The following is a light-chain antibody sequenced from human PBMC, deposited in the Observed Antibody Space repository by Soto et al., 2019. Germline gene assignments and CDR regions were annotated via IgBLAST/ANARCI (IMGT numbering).Light chain of an antibody. J-gene: IGKJ1*01. CDR3: QQSYGTPWT. V-gene: IGKV3-15*01. CDR2: GAF. CDR1: QNVTSN. Sequence: EVVMTQSPDTLSVSPGERAILSCRASQNVTSNLAWYQQKPGQAPRLLISGAFTRAIGVPARISASGSGTEFTLSISSLQPEDFATYFCQQSYGTPWTFGQGSKVEI.